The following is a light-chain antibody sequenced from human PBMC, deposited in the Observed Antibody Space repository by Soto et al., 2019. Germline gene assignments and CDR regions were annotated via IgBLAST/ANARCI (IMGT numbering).Light chain of an antibody. CDR1: SSDVGGYYY. V-gene: IGLV2-8*01. CDR3: SSYAGTNTPYV. Sequence: QSALTQPPSASGSPGQSVTISCTGTSSDVGGYYYVSWYQQHPGKAPKLMIYEVSKRPSGVPDRFSGSKSGKTASLTVSGLQSEDEADYYCSSYAGTNTPYVFGTGTKLTVL. CDR2: EVS. J-gene: IGLJ1*01.